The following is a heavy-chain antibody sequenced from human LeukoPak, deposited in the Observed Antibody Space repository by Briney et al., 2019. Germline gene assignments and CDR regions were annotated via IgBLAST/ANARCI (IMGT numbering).Heavy chain of an antibody. V-gene: IGHV3-30*02. D-gene: IGHD3-10*01. CDR1: GFTFSSYG. CDR3: ARDSSMLRGPLVIYYFDF. J-gene: IGHJ4*02. Sequence: GGSLRLSCAASGFTFSSYGMHWVRQAPGKGLEWVAFIRYDGSNKYYADSVKGRFTISRDISKNTLYLQMNSLRVEDTAVYYCARDSSMLRGPLVIYYFDFWGQGTLVTVSS. CDR2: IRYDGSNK.